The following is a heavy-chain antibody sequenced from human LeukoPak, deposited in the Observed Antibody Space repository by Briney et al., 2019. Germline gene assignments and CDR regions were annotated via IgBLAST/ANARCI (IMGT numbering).Heavy chain of an antibody. CDR3: AREISDWTSLYYYYYMDV. CDR1: DYTFTSYG. J-gene: IGHJ6*03. V-gene: IGHV1-2*02. D-gene: IGHD2-21*02. Sequence: ASVKVSCKASDYTFTSYGISWVRQAPGQGLEWMGWINPNNGGTNYAQKFQGRVTMTRDTSISTAYMELSRLRSDDTAVYYCAREISDWTSLYYYYYMDVWGKGTTVTISS. CDR2: INPNNGGT.